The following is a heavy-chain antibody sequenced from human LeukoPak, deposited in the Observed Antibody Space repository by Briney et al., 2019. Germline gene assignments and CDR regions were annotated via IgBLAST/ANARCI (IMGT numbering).Heavy chain of an antibody. V-gene: IGHV4-61*02. J-gene: IGHJ4*02. CDR2: IYTSGST. CDR1: GGSISSGSYY. CDR3: ARGDVVVPAAIGY. D-gene: IGHD2-2*01. Sequence: SETLSLTCTVSGGSISSGSYYWSWIRQPAGKGLEWIGRIYTSGSTNYNPSLKSRVTISVDTSKNQFSLKLSSVTAADTAVYYCARGDVVVPAAIGYWGQGTLVTVSS.